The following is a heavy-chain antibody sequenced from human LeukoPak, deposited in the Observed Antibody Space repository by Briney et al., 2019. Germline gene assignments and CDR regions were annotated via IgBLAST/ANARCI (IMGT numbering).Heavy chain of an antibody. D-gene: IGHD3-10*01. Sequence: PSETLSLTCTVSGGSITSSFYWSWIRQPPGKGLEWIGYIYYSGSTNYNPSLKSRVTISVDTSKNQFSLRLTSVSAADTAVYYCVRGPYGSGISNWFDPWGQGTQVIVSS. CDR2: IYYSGST. V-gene: IGHV4-59*01. CDR3: VRGPYGSGISNWFDP. CDR1: GGSITSSFY. J-gene: IGHJ5*02.